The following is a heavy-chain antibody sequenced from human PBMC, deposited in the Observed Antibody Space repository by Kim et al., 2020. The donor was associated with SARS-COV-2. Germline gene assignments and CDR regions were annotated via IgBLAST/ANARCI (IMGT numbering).Heavy chain of an antibody. Sequence: GDSDTRDSPSFQGHVTISVDKSTATAYLQWSSLKASDTAVYYCARGSHFDPWGQGTLVTVSS. CDR3: ARGSHFDP. J-gene: IGHJ5*02. V-gene: IGHV5-51*01. CDR2: GDSDT.